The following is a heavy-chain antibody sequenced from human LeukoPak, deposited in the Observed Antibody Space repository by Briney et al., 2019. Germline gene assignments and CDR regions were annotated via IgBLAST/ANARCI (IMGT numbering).Heavy chain of an antibody. CDR1: GYTFTGYY. J-gene: IGHJ6*03. D-gene: IGHD6-13*01. CDR2: INPNNGGT. Sequence: ASVNVSCKSSGYTFTGYYMHWVRQAPGQGLEWMGLINPNNGGTNYAQKFQGRVTMTMDQSISTAYMELSRMRSDDAAVYYCARGSYSSSWYYYYYYMDVWGKGTTVTVSS. V-gene: IGHV1-2*02. CDR3: ARGSYSSSWYYYYYYMDV.